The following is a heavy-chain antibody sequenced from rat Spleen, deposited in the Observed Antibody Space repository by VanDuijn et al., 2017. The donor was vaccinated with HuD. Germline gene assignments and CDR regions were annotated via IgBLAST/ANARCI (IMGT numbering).Heavy chain of an antibody. CDR1: GFTFSNYY. J-gene: IGHJ2*01. D-gene: IGHD1-1*01. CDR2: ISTSGSRT. Sequence: EVQLVESGGGLVQPGRSLKLSCAASGFTFSNYYMAWVRQAPKKGLEWVATISTSGSRTYYPDSGKGRFTISSDNAKSSLYLQRNSLKSEDTANYYCARHSVVTAFDYWGQGVMVTVSS. V-gene: IGHV5-25*01. CDR3: ARHSVVTAFDY.